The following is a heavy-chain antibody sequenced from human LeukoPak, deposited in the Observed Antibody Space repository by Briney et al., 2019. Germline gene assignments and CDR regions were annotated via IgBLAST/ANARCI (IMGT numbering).Heavy chain of an antibody. CDR3: AKVGPDSGYDPYAGYFDY. Sequence: GRSLRLSCAASGFTFSSYGMHWVRQAPGKGLEWVVVISYDGSNKYYADSVKGRFTISRDNSKNTLYLQMNSLRAEDTAVYYCAKVGPDSGYDPYAGYFDYWGQGTLVTVSS. CDR2: ISYDGSNK. J-gene: IGHJ4*02. CDR1: GFTFSSYG. D-gene: IGHD5-12*01. V-gene: IGHV3-30*18.